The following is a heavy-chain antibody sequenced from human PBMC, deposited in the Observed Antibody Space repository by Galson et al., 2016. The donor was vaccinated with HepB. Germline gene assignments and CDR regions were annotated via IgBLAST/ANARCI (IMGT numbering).Heavy chain of an antibody. Sequence: SLRLSCAASGFTFSNYGMHWVRQVPGKGLEWVAVVFFDGTKKAYSDSVRGRFTVSRDNPKKTLYLEMNTLRAEDTAVYYCALIAGDAIGFWGQGTLVAVAS. CDR3: ALIAGDAIGF. V-gene: IGHV3-33*01. J-gene: IGHJ4*02. CDR2: VFFDGTKK. CDR1: GFTFSNYG. D-gene: IGHD2-21*01.